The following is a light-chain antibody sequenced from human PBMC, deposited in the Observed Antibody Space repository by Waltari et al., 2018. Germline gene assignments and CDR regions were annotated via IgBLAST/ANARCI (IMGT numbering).Light chain of an antibody. Sequence: SYELTQSPSVSVSPGQPATITCSGDTLGDKYVCWYQQKPGQSPVMVIYQDTKRPSGIPDRFSGSNSGNTATLTISGTQALDEADYYCQSWDSTTVVFGGGTKLTVL. V-gene: IGLV3-1*01. CDR2: QDT. CDR1: TLGDKY. J-gene: IGLJ2*01. CDR3: QSWDSTTVV.